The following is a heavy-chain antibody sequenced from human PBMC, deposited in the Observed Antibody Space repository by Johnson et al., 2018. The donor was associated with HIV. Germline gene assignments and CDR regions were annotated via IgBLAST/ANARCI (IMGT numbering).Heavy chain of an antibody. Sequence: VQLVESGGGLVQPGRSLRLSCAASGFTFDDYAMHWVRQAPGKGLEWVSGISRNSGSIGYADSVKGRFTISRDNAKNSLYLQMNSLRAEDTALYYCAVIAVAGGGAFDIWGQGTMVTVSS. V-gene: IGHV3-9*01. CDR3: AVIAVAGGGAFDI. CDR1: GFTFDDYA. CDR2: ISRNSGSI. J-gene: IGHJ3*02. D-gene: IGHD6-19*01.